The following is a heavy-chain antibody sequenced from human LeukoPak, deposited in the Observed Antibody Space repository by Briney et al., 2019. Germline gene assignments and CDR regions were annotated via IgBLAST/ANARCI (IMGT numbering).Heavy chain of an antibody. J-gene: IGHJ6*02. CDR2: INHSGST. CDR1: GGSSSGYY. Sequence: SETLSLTCAVYGGSSSGYYWSWIRQPPGKGLEWIGEINHSGSTNYNPSLKSRVTISVDTSKNQFSLKLSSVAAADTAVYYCARVPYYYYYGMDVWGQGTTVTVSS. CDR3: ARVPYYYYYGMDV. V-gene: IGHV4-34*01.